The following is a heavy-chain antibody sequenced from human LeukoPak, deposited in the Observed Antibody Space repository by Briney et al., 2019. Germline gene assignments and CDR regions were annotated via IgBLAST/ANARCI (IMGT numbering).Heavy chain of an antibody. J-gene: IGHJ5*02. D-gene: IGHD6-13*01. CDR2: IYSGGNT. CDR3: ARDLQQLVQRSGS. CDR1: GFTVTTKT. Sequence: GGSLRLSCAASGFTVTTKTMSWVRQAPGKGLEWVSDIYSGGNTDYRDSVKGRFTIYRDASKNTLYLQMNSLTVEDTAVYYCARDLQQLVQRSGSWGQGTLVTVSS. V-gene: IGHV3-53*01.